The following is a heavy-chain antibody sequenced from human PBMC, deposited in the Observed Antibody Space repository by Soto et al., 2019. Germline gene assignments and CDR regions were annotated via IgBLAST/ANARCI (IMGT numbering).Heavy chain of an antibody. CDR2: ISGSGGST. Sequence: EVQLLESGGGLVQPGGSLRLSCAASGFTFSSYAMSWVRQAPGKGLAWVSAISGSGGSTYYADSVKGRFTISRDNSKNTLYLQMNSLRAEDTAVYYCAKVDDYVWGSYRYIPFVDYWGQGTLVTVSS. CDR3: AKVDDYVWGSYRYIPFVDY. CDR1: GFTFSSYA. V-gene: IGHV3-23*01. J-gene: IGHJ4*02. D-gene: IGHD3-16*02.